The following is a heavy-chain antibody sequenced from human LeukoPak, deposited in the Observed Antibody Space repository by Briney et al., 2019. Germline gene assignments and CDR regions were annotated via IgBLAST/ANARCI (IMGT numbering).Heavy chain of an antibody. J-gene: IGHJ3*02. CDR3: ARVPAGYDAFDI. V-gene: IGHV4-61*01. CDR1: GGSVSSGSYY. Sequence: SETLSLTRTVSGGSVSSGSYYWSWIRQPPGKGLEWIGYIYYSGSTNYNPSLKSRVTISVDTSKNQFSLKLSSVTAADTAVYYCARVPAGYDAFDIWGQGTMVTVSS. CDR2: IYYSGST. D-gene: IGHD3-9*01.